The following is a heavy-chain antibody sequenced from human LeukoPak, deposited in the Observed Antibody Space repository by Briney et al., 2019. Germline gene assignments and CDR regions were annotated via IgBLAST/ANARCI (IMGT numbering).Heavy chain of an antibody. CDR3: ARDRVVTYFDY. Sequence: PSETLSLTCTVSGGSISSGSYYWSWIRQPAGKGLEWIGRIYTSGSTNYNPSLKSRVTISVDTSKNQFSLKLSSVTAADTAVYYCARDRVVTYFDYWGQGTLVTVSS. D-gene: IGHD3-22*01. J-gene: IGHJ4*02. V-gene: IGHV4-61*02. CDR1: GGSISSGSYY. CDR2: IYTSGST.